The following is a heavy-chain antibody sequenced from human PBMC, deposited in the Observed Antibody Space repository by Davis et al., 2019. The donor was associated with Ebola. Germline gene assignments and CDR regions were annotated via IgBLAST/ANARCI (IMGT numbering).Heavy chain of an antibody. CDR3: ARAQVPTTSDH. V-gene: IGHV1-18*04. CDR1: GYTFTNYG. Sequence: AASVKVPRKASGYTFTNYGITWVRQAPGQGLEWMGWINPHNGNTNYAQNVQGRVIMTSDTATTTAYIEVGSLRSDDTAVYYCARAQVPTTSDHWGQGTLVTVSS. D-gene: IGHD1-1*01. J-gene: IGHJ4*02. CDR2: INPHNGNT.